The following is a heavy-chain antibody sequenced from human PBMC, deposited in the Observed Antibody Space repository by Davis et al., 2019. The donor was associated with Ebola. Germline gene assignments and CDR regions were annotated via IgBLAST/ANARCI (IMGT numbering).Heavy chain of an antibody. J-gene: IGHJ4*02. CDR1: GYSFTSYW. CDR2: IFPGDSDT. V-gene: IGHV5-51*01. D-gene: IGHD5-24*01. CDR3: ARGTNGYNPAGYFDS. Sequence: KVSCKASGYSFTSYWIVWVRHMPGKGLECMGIIFPGDSDTRYSPSFQGQVTISADKSITTAYLQWSSLKASDTAIYYCARGTNGYNPAGYFDSWGQGTLVTVSS.